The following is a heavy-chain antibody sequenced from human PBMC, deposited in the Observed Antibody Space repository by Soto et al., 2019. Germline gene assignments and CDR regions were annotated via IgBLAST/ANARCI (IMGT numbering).Heavy chain of an antibody. CDR2: ISFDGINK. Sequence: QVQLVESGGGVVQPGRSLRLSCAASGFTFSSSGMHWVRQAPGKGLQWVAFISFDGINKYSADSVKGRFTISRDNSKNTLYLEMNSLRAEDTAVYYCAKGRYGSSSGPVDFWGQEPWSPSPQ. J-gene: IGHJ4*01. V-gene: IGHV3-30*18. D-gene: IGHD6-6*01. CDR1: GFTFSSSG. CDR3: AKGRYGSSSGPVDF.